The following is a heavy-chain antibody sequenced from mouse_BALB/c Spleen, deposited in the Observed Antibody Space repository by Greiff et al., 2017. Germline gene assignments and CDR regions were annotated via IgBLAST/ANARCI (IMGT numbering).Heavy chain of an antibody. CDR3: AREGYDYKAWFAY. V-gene: IGHV1-69*02. J-gene: IGHJ3*01. CDR1: GYTFTSYW. Sequence: VQLQQPGAELVKPGAPVKLSCKASGYTFTSYWMNWVKQRPGRGLEWIGRIDPSDSETHYNQKFKDKATLTVDKSSSTAYIQLSSLTSEDSAVYYCAREGYDYKAWFAYWGQGTLVTVSA. D-gene: IGHD2-4*01. CDR2: IDPSDSET.